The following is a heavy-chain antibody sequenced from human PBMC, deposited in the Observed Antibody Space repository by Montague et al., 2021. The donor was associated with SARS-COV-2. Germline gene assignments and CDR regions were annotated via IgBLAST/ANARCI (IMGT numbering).Heavy chain of an antibody. CDR1: RGSVKSYY. V-gene: IGHV4-34*01. CDR2: INHSGST. J-gene: IGHJ5*02. D-gene: IGHD3-3*01. CDR3: ARGADYDFWSGFLRYKWFDP. Sequence: SETLSLTCAVYRGSVKSYYWTWIRQAPGKGLEWIGEINHSGSTNYNPSLKSRLTISVDTSKKQFSLKLNSMTAADTAVYYCARGADYDFWSGFLRYKWFDPWGLGTPVTVSS.